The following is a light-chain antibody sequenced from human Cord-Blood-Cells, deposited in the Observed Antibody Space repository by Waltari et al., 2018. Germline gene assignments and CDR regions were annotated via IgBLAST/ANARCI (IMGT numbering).Light chain of an antibody. CDR1: QSISSY. J-gene: IGKJ1*01. V-gene: IGKV1-39*01. CDR2: AAS. Sequence: DIQMTQSPSSLSASVGDRVTITCRASQSISSYLNLYQQKPGKAPKLLIYAASSLQSGVPSRFSGSGSGTDFTLTISSLQPEDCATYYCQQSYSTPPTFGQGTKVEIK. CDR3: QQSYSTPPT.